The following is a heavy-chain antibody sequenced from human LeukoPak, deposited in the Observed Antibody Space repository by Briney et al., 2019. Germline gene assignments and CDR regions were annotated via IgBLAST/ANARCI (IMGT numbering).Heavy chain of an antibody. V-gene: IGHV3-23*01. CDR2: VSGSDDST. D-gene: IGHD5-18*01. J-gene: IGHJ4*02. CDR1: GFTFSSYA. Sequence: GGSLRLSCAASGFTFSSYAMTWVRQAPGKGLEWVSAVSGSDDSTYYTDSVKGRFSISRDNSKNTLCLQMNSLRADDTAVYYCAKSLRAYSYGYFDYWGQGTLLTVSS. CDR3: AKSLRAYSYGYFDY.